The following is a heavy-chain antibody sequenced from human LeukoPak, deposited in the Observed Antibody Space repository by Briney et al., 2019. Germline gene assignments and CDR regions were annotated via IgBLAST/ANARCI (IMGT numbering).Heavy chain of an antibody. Sequence: ASVKVSCKASGYTFTSYGISWVRQAPGQGLEWMGWISAYNGNTNYAQKLQGRVTITTDESTSTAYMELSSLRSEDTAVYYCARASERELRFSYDAFDIWGQGTMVTVSS. CDR2: ISAYNGNT. CDR1: GYTFTSYG. J-gene: IGHJ3*02. V-gene: IGHV1-18*01. CDR3: ARASERELRFSYDAFDI. D-gene: IGHD1-26*01.